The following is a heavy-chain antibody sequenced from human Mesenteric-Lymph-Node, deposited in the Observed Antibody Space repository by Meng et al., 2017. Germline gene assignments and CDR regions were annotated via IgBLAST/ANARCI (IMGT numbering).Heavy chain of an antibody. CDR3: ARDPGTVTDY. D-gene: IGHD4-17*01. V-gene: IGHV4-31*02. CDR1: GGASSRCGYY. J-gene: IGHJ4*02. Sequence: VELTGADAGLRKLYKYLSTTSLVVGGASSRCGYYWTWIRHHPGKGMEWFGQIYYSGGTFYIPSLKRRVIISIDTSKNQCSLNLRSVTAADTAVYYCARDPGTVTDYWGQGTLVTVSS. CDR2: IYYSGGT.